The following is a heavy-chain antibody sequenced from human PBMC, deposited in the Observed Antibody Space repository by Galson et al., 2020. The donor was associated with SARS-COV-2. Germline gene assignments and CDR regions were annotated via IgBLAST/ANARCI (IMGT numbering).Heavy chain of an antibody. CDR3: ATSPPYCSSTSCYPNWFDP. CDR1: LTELS. Sequence: LTELSMHWVRQAPGKGLEWMGGFDPEDGETIYAQKFQGRVTMTEDTSTDTAYMELSSLRSEDTAVYYCATSPPYCSSTSCYPNWFDPWGQGTLVTVSS. J-gene: IGHJ5*02. CDR2: FDPEDGET. D-gene: IGHD2-2*01. V-gene: IGHV1-24*01.